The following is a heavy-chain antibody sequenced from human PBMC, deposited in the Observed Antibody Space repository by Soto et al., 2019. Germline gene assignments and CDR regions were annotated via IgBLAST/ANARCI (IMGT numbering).Heavy chain of an antibody. Sequence: SGPTLVNPTQTLTLTCTFSGFSLSTSGVGVGWIRQPPGKALEWLALIYWDADKRYSPSLKSRLSITRDTSKNQVVLTMTNMDPVDTATYYCAHRKYDFCSGHSEAFDIWGQGTMVTVSS. CDR1: GFSLSTSGVG. CDR3: AHRKYDFCSGHSEAFDI. V-gene: IGHV2-5*02. J-gene: IGHJ3*02. CDR2: IYWDADK. D-gene: IGHD3-3*01.